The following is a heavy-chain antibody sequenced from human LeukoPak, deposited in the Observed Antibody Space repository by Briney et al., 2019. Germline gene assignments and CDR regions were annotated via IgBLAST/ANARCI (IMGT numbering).Heavy chain of an antibody. Sequence: GGSLRLSCAASGFTFSSYDMSWVRQAPGKGLEWVSGISGSAGGTYYADSVKGRFSISRDNSKNTLNLQMNSLRAEDTAVYYCAKSYYYGSGRYYLSVFDIWGQGTMVIVSS. D-gene: IGHD3-10*01. V-gene: IGHV3-23*01. J-gene: IGHJ3*02. CDR2: ISGSAGGT. CDR1: GFTFSSYD. CDR3: AKSYYYGSGRYYLSVFDI.